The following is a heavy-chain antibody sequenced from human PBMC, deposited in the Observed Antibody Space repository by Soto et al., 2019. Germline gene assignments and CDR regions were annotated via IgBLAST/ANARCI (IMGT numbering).Heavy chain of an antibody. CDR1: GSNFGNNW. V-gene: IGHV3-74*01. CDR2: MNSDGRTT. CDR3: ATAEVDY. Sequence: EVQLVESGGGVVQPGGSLRLSCAASGSNFGNNWLHWVRQAPGKGLEWVSRMNSDGRTTNYADSVKGRFTVSRDNAKNTLYLQMNSLRAEDTAVYYCATAEVDYWGPGTLVTVSS. J-gene: IGHJ4*02.